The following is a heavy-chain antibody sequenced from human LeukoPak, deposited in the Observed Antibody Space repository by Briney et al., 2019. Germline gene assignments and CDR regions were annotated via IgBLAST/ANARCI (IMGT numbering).Heavy chain of an antibody. CDR2: IYYSGST. D-gene: IGHD1-26*01. V-gene: IGHV4-39*02. J-gene: IGHJ4*02. CDR1: GGSISSNSYY. CDR3: ARDTGSYTRQFDY. Sequence: PSETLSLTCAVSGGSISSNSYYWGWIRQPPGKGLEWIGSIYYSGSTYYNPSLKSRVTISVDTSKNQFSLKLSSVTAADTAVYFCARDTGSYTRQFDYWGQGTLVTVSS.